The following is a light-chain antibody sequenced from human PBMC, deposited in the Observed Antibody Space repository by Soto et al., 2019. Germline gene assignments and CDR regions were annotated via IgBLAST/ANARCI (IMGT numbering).Light chain of an antibody. J-gene: IGKJ1*01. Sequence: DIVMTQNTISLPVTPGEPATLSCRAIQSLSRTYLAWYQQKPGQAPRLLIYDASTRATRIPARFSGSGSGTDFTLTISSLEPEDFAVYYCQQRSNWPPWTFGQGTKVDI. CDR1: QSLSRTY. V-gene: IGKV3-11*01. CDR3: QQRSNWPPWT. CDR2: DAS.